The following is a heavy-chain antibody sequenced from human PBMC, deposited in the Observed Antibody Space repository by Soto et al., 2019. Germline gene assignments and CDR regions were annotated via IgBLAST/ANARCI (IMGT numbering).Heavy chain of an antibody. J-gene: IGHJ3*02. CDR1: GGTFSSYA. Sequence: QVQLVQSGAEVKKPGSSVKVSCKASGGTFSSYAISWVRQAPGQGLEWMGGIIPIFGTANYAQKIQGRVTITADESTSTAYMELSSLRSEDTAVYYCARGAAAGTVRFTAFDIWGQGTMVTVSS. V-gene: IGHV1-69*01. CDR2: IIPIFGTA. D-gene: IGHD6-13*01. CDR3: ARGAAAGTVRFTAFDI.